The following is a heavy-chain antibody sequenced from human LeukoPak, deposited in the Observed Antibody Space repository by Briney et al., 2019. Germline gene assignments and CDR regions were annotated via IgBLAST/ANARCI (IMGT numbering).Heavy chain of an antibody. Sequence: GGSLRLSCAASGFTFSSYWMSWIRQAPGKGLEWVANIKQDGSEKYYVDSVKGRFTISRDNAKNSLYLQMNSLRAEDTAVYYCARGPNYYDSSGYWFGFDPWGQGTLVTVSS. J-gene: IGHJ5*02. V-gene: IGHV3-7*01. CDR2: IKQDGSEK. D-gene: IGHD3-22*01. CDR3: ARGPNYYDSSGYWFGFDP. CDR1: GFTFSSYW.